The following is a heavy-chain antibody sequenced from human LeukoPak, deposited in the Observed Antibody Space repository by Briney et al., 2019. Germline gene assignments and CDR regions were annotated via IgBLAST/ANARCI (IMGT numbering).Heavy chain of an antibody. CDR2: ISWNSGSI. CDR3: AKASIKAYYYDSSGYS. Sequence: GRSLRLSCAASGFTFDDYAMHWVRQAPGKGLEWVSGISWNSGSIGYADSVKGRFTISRDNAKNSLYLQMNSLRAEDTALYYCAKASIKAYYYDSSGYSWGQGTLVTVSS. D-gene: IGHD3-22*01. CDR1: GFTFDDYA. J-gene: IGHJ4*02. V-gene: IGHV3-9*01.